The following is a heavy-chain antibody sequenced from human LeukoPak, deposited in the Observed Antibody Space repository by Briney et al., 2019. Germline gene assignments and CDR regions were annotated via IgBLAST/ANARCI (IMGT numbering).Heavy chain of an antibody. V-gene: IGHV3-23*01. D-gene: IGHD2-2*01. Sequence: GESPRLSCAASGFTFSSYAMSWVRQAPGKGLEWVSAISGSGGSTYYADSVKGRFTISRDNSKNTLYLQMNSLRAEDTAVHYCAKVLTLLGYCSSTSCYEPIDYWGQGTLVTVSS. J-gene: IGHJ4*02. CDR3: AKVLTLLGYCSSTSCYEPIDY. CDR2: ISGSGGST. CDR1: GFTFSSYA.